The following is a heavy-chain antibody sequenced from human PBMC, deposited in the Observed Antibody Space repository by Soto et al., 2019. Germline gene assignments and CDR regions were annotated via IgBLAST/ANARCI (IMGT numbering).Heavy chain of an antibody. Sequence: PSETLSLTCTGSGGSISSSTYYWGWIRQPPGKGLEWIGRIYYSGSTYYNPSLKSRVTISADTSKNQFSLKLSSVTAADTPVYYCAIGLYSSGWYWDYWGQGTLVTVSS. CDR1: GGSISSSTYY. J-gene: IGHJ4*02. CDR2: IYYSGST. CDR3: AIGLYSSGWYWDY. V-gene: IGHV4-39*01. D-gene: IGHD6-19*01.